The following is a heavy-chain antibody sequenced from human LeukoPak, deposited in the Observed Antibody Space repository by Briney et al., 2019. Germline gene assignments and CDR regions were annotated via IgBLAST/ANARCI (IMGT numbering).Heavy chain of an antibody. D-gene: IGHD5-12*01. CDR2: ISGSGGST. Sequence: PGGSLRLSCAVSGFTFNTYAMSWVRQAPGKGLEWVSAISGSGGSTYYADSVKGRFTISRDNSKDTLFVLMNSLRAEDTAVYYCAKHSGYDSDYYYGLDVWGQGTTVTVSS. CDR1: GFTFNTYA. CDR3: AKHSGYDSDYYYGLDV. J-gene: IGHJ6*02. V-gene: IGHV3-23*01.